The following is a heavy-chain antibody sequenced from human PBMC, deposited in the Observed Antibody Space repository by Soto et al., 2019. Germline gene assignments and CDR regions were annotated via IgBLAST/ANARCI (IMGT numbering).Heavy chain of an antibody. CDR1: GGTFSSYA. V-gene: IGHV1-69*13. Sequence: SVKVSCKASGGTFSSYAISWVRQAPGQGLEWMGGIIPIFGTANYAQRFQGRVTITADESTSTAYMELSSLRSEDTAVYYCARDISGWYYAFDIWGQGTMVTVSS. CDR3: ARDISGWYYAFDI. J-gene: IGHJ3*02. CDR2: IIPIFGTA. D-gene: IGHD6-19*01.